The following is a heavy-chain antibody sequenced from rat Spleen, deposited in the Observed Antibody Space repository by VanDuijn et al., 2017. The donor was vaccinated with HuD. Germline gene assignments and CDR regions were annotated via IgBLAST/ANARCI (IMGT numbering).Heavy chain of an antibody. V-gene: IGHV5-27*01. J-gene: IGHJ2*01. CDR2: ISTGGDNT. CDR1: GLSFSNYD. CDR3: TTDTFYDGTYYYYFDY. Sequence: EVQLVESGGGLVQPGRSMKLSCAASGLSFSNYDMAWVRQAPTKGLEWVAYISTGGDNTYYRDSVKGRFTISRDNAKSTLYLQLDSLRSEDTATYYCTTDTFYDGTYYYYFDYWGQGVMVTVSS. D-gene: IGHD1-12*02.